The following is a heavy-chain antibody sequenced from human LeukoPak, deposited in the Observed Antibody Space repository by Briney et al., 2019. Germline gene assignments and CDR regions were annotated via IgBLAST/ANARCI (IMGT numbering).Heavy chain of an antibody. CDR1: GYTFTGYY. Sequence: ASVKVSCKASGYTFTGYYMHWVRQAPGQGLEWMGWINPNSGGTNYAQKFQGRVTMTRDTSISTAYMEQSRLRSDDTAVYYCARDLPRADCSSTSCWGQGTLVTVSS. J-gene: IGHJ4*02. CDR2: INPNSGGT. CDR3: ARDLPRADCSSTSC. V-gene: IGHV1-2*02. D-gene: IGHD2-2*01.